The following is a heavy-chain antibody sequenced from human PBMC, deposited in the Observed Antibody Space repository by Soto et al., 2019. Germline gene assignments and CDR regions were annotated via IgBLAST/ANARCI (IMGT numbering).Heavy chain of an antibody. CDR3: ARSTMIVVVITTLGDAFDI. D-gene: IGHD3-22*01. V-gene: IGHV1-69*06. J-gene: IGHJ3*02. Sequence: ASVKVSCKASGGTFSSYAISWVRQAPGQGLEWMGGIIPIFGTANYAQKFQGRVTITADKSTSTAYMELSSLRSEDTAVYYCARSTMIVVVITTLGDAFDIWGQGTMVTVSS. CDR2: IIPIFGTA. CDR1: GGTFSSYA.